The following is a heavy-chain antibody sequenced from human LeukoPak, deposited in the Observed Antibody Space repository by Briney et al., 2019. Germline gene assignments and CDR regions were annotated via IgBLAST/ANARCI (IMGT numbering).Heavy chain of an antibody. D-gene: IGHD6-6*01. J-gene: IGHJ6*03. CDR2: IIPIFGTA. CDR1: GGTFSSYA. CDR3: ASLSSIAAYYYYYYMDV. Sequence: SVKVSCKASGGTFSSYAISWVRQAPGQGLEWSGGIIPIFGTANYAQKFQGRVTITTDESTSTAYMELSSLRSEDTAVYYCASLSSIAAYYYYYYMDVWGKGTTVTVSS. V-gene: IGHV1-69*05.